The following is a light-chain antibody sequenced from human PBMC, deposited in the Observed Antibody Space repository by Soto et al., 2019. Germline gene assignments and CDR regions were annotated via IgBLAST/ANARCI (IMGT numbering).Light chain of an antibody. Sequence: EIVLTQSPGTLSLSPGERATLSCRASQSVSSTYLAWYQQNPGQAPRLLIYDSSSRATGIPDRFSGTGSGTDFTLTISRLEPEDFAVYYCQQYGDSPATFSQGTRLEIK. CDR3: QQYGDSPAT. CDR1: QSVSSTY. J-gene: IGKJ5*01. V-gene: IGKV3-20*01. CDR2: DSS.